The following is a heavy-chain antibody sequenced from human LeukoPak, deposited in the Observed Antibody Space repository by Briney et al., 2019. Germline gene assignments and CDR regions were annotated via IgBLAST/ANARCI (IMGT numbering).Heavy chain of an antibody. J-gene: IGHJ4*02. Sequence: GGSLRLSCAASGFTFSSNLMHWGRQGPGKGLVWVSRISTDGRSTTYADSVKGRFTISRDNAKNTLYLQMNSLRAEDTAVYYCSRASSSVPNLLDYWGQGTLVTVSS. CDR3: SRASSSVPNLLDY. V-gene: IGHV3-74*01. CDR2: ISTDGRST. D-gene: IGHD6-19*01. CDR1: GFTFSSNL.